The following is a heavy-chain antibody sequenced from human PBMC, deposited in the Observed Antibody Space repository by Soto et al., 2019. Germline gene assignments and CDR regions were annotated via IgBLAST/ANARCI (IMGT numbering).Heavy chain of an antibody. J-gene: IGHJ5*02. CDR1: GYTFTRYS. CDR3: ARGDSTGSPTGWFDP. V-gene: IGHV1-18*04. CDR2: ISNYNGDT. D-gene: IGHD6-19*01. Sequence: ASVKVSCKASGYTFTRYSINWVRQAPGQGLEWVGWISNYNGDTKYAQKFQGRVTLTTDTSTTTTYMDLRSLTSDDTAVYFCARGDSTGSPTGWFDPWGQGALVTVSS.